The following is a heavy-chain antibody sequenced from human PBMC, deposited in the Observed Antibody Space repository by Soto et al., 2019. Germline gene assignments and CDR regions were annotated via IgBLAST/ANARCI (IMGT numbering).Heavy chain of an antibody. J-gene: IGHJ4*02. Sequence: LRLSCAASGFTFTRYSMNWVRQAPGKGLEWVSSISSTTNYIYYGDSMKGRFTISRENAKNSLYLEMNSLRAEDTAVYYCARESEDLTSNFDYWGQGTLVTVSS. CDR3: ARESEDLTSNFDY. CDR2: ISSTTNYI. V-gene: IGHV3-21*06. CDR1: GFTFTRYS.